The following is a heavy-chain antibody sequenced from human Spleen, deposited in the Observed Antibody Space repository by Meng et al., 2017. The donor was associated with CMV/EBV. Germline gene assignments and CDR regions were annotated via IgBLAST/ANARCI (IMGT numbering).Heavy chain of an antibody. D-gene: IGHD3-10*01. V-gene: IGHV4-39*07. J-gene: IGHJ5*02. CDR3: AKLVRPQGLRGFDL. CDR2: ISHSGNT. CDR1: GAPISNRNYY. Sequence: SGAPISNRNYYWGWIRQPPGKGLEWIGTISHSGNTFYNPSLKSRVTMSVDTSKNQVSLRVNSVTAADTAVYYCAKLVRPQGLRGFDLWGQGALVTVSS.